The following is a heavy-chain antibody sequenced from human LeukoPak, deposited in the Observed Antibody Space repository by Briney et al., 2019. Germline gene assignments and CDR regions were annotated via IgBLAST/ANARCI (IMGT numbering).Heavy chain of an antibody. CDR3: AKDALLLWFGELSITYYFDY. CDR1: GFTFSTFA. CDR2: ISGSGGST. D-gene: IGHD3-10*01. Sequence: GGSLRLSCAASGFTFSTFAMHWVRLSPGKGLEWVSGISGSGGSTYYADSVKGRFTISRDNSKNTLYLQMNSLRAEDTAVYYCAKDALLLWFGELSITYYFDYWGQGTLVTVSS. J-gene: IGHJ4*02. V-gene: IGHV3-23*01.